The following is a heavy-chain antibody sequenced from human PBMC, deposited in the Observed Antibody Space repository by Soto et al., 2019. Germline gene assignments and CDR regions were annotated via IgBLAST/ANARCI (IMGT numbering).Heavy chain of an antibody. J-gene: IGHJ4*02. CDR1: GFTFNNYA. Sequence: EVQLLESGGGLVQPGGSLRLSCAASGFTFNNYAMTWVRQAPGKGLEWVSAISGGGDTTSYADSVKGRFTVSRDGSKNTLYLQMSSLRAEDPALYYCAKGRGGSGSLTPRVEFWGQGTLVTVSS. V-gene: IGHV3-23*01. CDR3: AKGRGGSGSLTPRVEF. D-gene: IGHD3-10*01. CDR2: ISGGGDTT.